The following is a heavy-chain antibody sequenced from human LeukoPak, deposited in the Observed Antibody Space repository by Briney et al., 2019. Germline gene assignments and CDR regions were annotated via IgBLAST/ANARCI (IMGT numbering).Heavy chain of an antibody. V-gene: IGHV4-34*01. CDR1: GGSFSGYY. D-gene: IGHD2-2*02. CDR2: INHSGST. CDR3: ARVGCSSPSCYNRGDNWFDP. Sequence: SSETLSLTCAVYGGSFSGYYWSWIRQPPGKGLEWIGEINHSGSTNYNPSLKSRVTISVDTSKNQFSLKLNSVTAADTAVFYCARVGCSSPSCYNRGDNWFDPWGQGTLVTVSS. J-gene: IGHJ5*02.